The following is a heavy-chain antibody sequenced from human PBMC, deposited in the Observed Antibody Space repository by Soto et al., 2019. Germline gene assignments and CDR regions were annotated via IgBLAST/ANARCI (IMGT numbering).Heavy chain of an antibody. J-gene: IGHJ6*02. CDR2: IYPGDSDT. CDR1: GFSFTSYW. D-gene: IGHD3-10*01. Sequence: GESLKISCKGSGFSFTSYWIGWVRQMPGKGLEWMGIIYPGDSDTRYSPSFLGQVSISADKSISTAYLQWSSLKASDTAMYYCATRYYGSGSGYYYGMDVWGQGTTVTV. V-gene: IGHV5-51*01. CDR3: ATRYYGSGSGYYYGMDV.